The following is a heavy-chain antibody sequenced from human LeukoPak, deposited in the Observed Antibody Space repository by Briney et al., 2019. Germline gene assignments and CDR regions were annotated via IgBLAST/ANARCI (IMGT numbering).Heavy chain of an antibody. CDR3: ARGETTVRVRYDFWSAMILFDY. CDR2: INPNSGGT. J-gene: IGHJ4*02. V-gene: IGHV1-2*02. Sequence: ASVNVSCKASGYTFTGYYMHWVRQAPGQGLEWMGWINPNSGGTNYAQKFQGRVTMTRDTSISTAYMELSRLRSDDTAVYYCARGETTVRVRYDFWSAMILFDYWGQGTLVTVSS. D-gene: IGHD3-3*01. CDR1: GYTFTGYY.